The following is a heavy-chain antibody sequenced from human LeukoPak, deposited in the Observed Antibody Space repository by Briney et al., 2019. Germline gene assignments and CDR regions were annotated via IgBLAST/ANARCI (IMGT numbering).Heavy chain of an antibody. CDR1: GFTFSSYG. CDR2: ISYDGSNK. Sequence: GGSLRLSCAASGFTFSSYGMHWVRQAPGKGLEWVAVISYDGSNKYYADSVKGRFTISRDNSKNTLYLQMNSLRAEDTAVYYCAKEGYYDMLTGYLDYFDYWGQGTLVTVSS. CDR3: AKEGYYDMLTGYLDYFDY. V-gene: IGHV3-30*18. D-gene: IGHD3-9*01. J-gene: IGHJ4*02.